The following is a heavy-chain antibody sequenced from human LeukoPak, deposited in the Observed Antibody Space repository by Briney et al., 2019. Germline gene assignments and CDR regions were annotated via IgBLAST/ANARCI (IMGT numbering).Heavy chain of an antibody. D-gene: IGHD1-1*01. CDR2: ISGSGGST. V-gene: IGHV3-23*01. J-gene: IGHJ4*02. CDR1: GFTFSTYV. CDR3: AKGNWRYFDY. Sequence: GGSLRLSCAASGFTFSTYVMSWVRPAPWKGLEWVSAISGSGGSTYYADSVKGRFTISRDNSKNTLYLQMNSLGADDTAVYYCAKGNWRYFDYWGQGTLVTVSS.